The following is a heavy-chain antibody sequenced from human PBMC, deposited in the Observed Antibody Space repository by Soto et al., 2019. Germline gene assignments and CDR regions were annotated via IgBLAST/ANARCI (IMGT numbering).Heavy chain of an antibody. CDR3: ARQYSGSYYYSDY. CDR2: IIPIFGTA. Sequence: GASVKVSCKASGGAFSSYAISWVRQAPGQGLEWMGGIIPIFGTANYAQKFQGRVTITADKSTSTAYMELSSLRSEDTAVYYCARQYSGSYYYSDYWGQGTLVTVSS. CDR1: GGAFSSYA. D-gene: IGHD1-26*01. V-gene: IGHV1-69*06. J-gene: IGHJ4*02.